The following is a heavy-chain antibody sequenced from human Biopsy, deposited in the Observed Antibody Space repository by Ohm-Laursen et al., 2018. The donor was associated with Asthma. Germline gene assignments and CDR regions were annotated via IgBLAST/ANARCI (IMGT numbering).Heavy chain of an antibody. D-gene: IGHD3-9*01. CDR1: GFNFSYYS. CDR2: IRSGSDYI. Sequence: SLRLSCSASGFNFSYYSMIWVRQAPGTGLEWVAAIRSGSDYIFYADSVKGRFTISRDNAKNSLYLQMNSLRAEDTAVYYCAKAERYFDWYWFDPWGQGTLVTVSS. J-gene: IGHJ5*02. CDR3: AKAERYFDWYWFDP. V-gene: IGHV3-21*04.